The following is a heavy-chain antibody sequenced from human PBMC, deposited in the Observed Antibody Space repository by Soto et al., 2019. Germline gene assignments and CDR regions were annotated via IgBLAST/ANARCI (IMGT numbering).Heavy chain of an antibody. D-gene: IGHD3-16*01. V-gene: IGHV3-15*07. CDR1: GFTFSNAW. CDR2: IVSKTDGGAI. Sequence: TGGSLRLSCAASGFTFSNAWMNWVRQAPGKGLEWVGRIVSKTDGGAIDYAAPVKGRFTISRDDSKNTLYLQMNSLKTEDTALYYCTSLITFPYWGQGTLVTVSS. J-gene: IGHJ4*02. CDR3: TSLITFPY.